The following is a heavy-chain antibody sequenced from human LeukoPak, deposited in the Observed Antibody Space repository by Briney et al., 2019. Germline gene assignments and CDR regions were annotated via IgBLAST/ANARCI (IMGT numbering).Heavy chain of an antibody. V-gene: IGHV3-21*06. D-gene: IGHD1-26*01. J-gene: IGHJ4*02. CDR1: GFTFSRYS. CDR2: ISTVSRYI. Sequence: KSGGSLRLSCAASGFTFSRYSMNWVRQAPGKGLEWVSSISTVSRYIYYADSLKGRFTISRDNAKSLLYLQMNNLRAEDTAVYYCARVIEDSGSYFCDYWGQGTLVTVSS. CDR3: ARVIEDSGSYFCDY.